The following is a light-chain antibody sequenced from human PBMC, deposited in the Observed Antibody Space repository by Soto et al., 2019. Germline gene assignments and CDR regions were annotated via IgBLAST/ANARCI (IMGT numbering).Light chain of an antibody. J-gene: IGKJ1*01. V-gene: IGKV3-11*01. CDR3: QQRSDWPRT. CDR2: DAS. Sequence: EIVLTQSPATLSLSPGEIATISCRASQSVSINLAWYQQKPGKAPRLLIYDASKRATGIPARFSGSASGTDFTLTISSLKPEYFAVYYCQQRSDWPRTFGQGTKVEIK. CDR1: QSVSIN.